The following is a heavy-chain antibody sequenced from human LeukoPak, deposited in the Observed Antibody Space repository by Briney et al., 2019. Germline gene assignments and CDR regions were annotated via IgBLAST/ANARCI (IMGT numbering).Heavy chain of an antibody. V-gene: IGHV3-53*01. Sequence: GGSLRLPCAASGFTVSSNYMSWVRQAPGKGLEWVSVIYSGGSTYYADSVEGRFTISRDNSKNTLYLQMNSLRAEDTAVYYCARAGAVEVFDYWGQGTLVTVSS. CDR3: ARAGAVEVFDY. J-gene: IGHJ4*02. CDR1: GFTVSSNY. D-gene: IGHD6-19*01. CDR2: IYSGGST.